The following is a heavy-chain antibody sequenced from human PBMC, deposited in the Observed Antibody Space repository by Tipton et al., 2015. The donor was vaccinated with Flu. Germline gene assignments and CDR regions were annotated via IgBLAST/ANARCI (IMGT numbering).Heavy chain of an antibody. Sequence: TLSLTCSVSGGSISTYYWSWIRQPAGKGLEWVGHFYNNGSTRYNPYLKNRCTMSADTSRSQFSLKVTSVTAADTAVYFCAREGDDYSRGWYASWGQGILVTVSS. J-gene: IGHJ5*02. CDR2: FYNNGST. CDR3: AREGDDYSRGWYAS. D-gene: IGHD6-19*01. CDR1: GGSISTYY. V-gene: IGHV4-4*07.